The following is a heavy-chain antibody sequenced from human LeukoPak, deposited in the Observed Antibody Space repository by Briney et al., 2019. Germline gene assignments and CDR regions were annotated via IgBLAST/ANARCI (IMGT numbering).Heavy chain of an antibody. CDR3: AKTTTGYSSGRYPGWPVDY. Sequence: GGSLRLSCAASGFTFSSYAVSWVRQAPGKGLEWVSAISGSGGGAYYADSVKGRFTISRDNSKNTLYLQMNSLSTEDTAVYYCAKTTTGYSSGRYPGWPVDYWGQGTLVTVSS. CDR1: GFTFSSYA. D-gene: IGHD6-19*01. J-gene: IGHJ4*02. CDR2: ISGSGGGA. V-gene: IGHV3-23*01.